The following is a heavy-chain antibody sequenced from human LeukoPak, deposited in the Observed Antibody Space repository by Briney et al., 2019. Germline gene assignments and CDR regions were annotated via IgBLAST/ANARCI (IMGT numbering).Heavy chain of an antibody. CDR3: XRXAXXGYSGXXXASSDY. D-gene: IGHD5-12*01. CDR2: IYHSGST. V-gene: IGHV4-38-2*02. CDR1: GYSISSGYY. J-gene: IGHJ4*02. Sequence: SETLSLTCTVSGYSISSGYYWGWIRQPPGKGLEWIGSIYHSGSTYYNPSLKSRVTISVDTSKNQFSLKLSSVTAADTAVYYCXRXAXXGYSGXXXASSDYWGQGTLVTVSS.